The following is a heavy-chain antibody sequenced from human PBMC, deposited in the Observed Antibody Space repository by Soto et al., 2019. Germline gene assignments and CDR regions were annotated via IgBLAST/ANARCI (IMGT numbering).Heavy chain of an antibody. CDR1: GGTFSSYA. Sequence: QVQLVQSGAEVKKPGSSVKVSCKASGGTFSSYAISWVRQAPGQGLEWMGGIIPICVTANYAQKFQGRVTNTADESTRTAYMELSSLRSEDTAVYYCXXXWAGATGRDYYYYDMDVWGQGPTVXV. CDR2: IIPICVTA. CDR3: XXXWAGATGRDYYYYDMDV. D-gene: IGHD1-26*01. J-gene: IGHJ6*02. V-gene: IGHV1-69*01.